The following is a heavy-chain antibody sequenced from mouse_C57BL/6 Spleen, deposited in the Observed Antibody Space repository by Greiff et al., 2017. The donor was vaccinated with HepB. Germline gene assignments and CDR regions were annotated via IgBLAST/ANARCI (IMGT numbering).Heavy chain of an antibody. D-gene: IGHD2-3*01. CDR2: IYPGDGDT. J-gene: IGHJ4*01. Sequence: QVQLKQSGAELVKPGASVKISCKASGYAFSSYWMNWVKQRPGKGLEWIGQIYPGDGDTNYNGKFKGKATLTADKSSSTAYMQLSSLTSEDSAVYFCARIYDYFAMDYWGQGTSVTVSS. CDR1: GYAFSSYW. V-gene: IGHV1-80*01. CDR3: ARIYDYFAMDY.